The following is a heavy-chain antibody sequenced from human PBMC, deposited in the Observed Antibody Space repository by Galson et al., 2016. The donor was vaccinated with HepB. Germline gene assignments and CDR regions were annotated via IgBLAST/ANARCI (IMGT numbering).Heavy chain of an antibody. J-gene: IGHJ5*01. CDR1: GFSISNYW. CDR2: CNRDGSVR. Sequence: SLRLSCAASGFSISNYWMHWVRQVPGKGLLWVSRCNRDGSVRNYADSVKGRFHISRDNADNALYLQMNSLTAEDTGVYCCARVTSRPGWFDYWGQGTLVTVSS. CDR3: ARVTSRPGWFDY. V-gene: IGHV3-74*01. D-gene: IGHD6-6*01.